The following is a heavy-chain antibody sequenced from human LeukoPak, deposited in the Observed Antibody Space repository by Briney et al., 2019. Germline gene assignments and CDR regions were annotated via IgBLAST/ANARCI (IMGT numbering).Heavy chain of an antibody. CDR3: AGGSNGFEDTVVVPAAIGGSPFDY. D-gene: IGHD2-2*02. CDR1: GGSISSSNW. V-gene: IGHV4-4*02. CDR2: INHSGST. Sequence: SETLSLTCAVSGGSISSSNWWSWVRQPPGKGLEWIGEINHSGSTNYNPSLKSRVTVSVDTSKNQFSLKLSSVTAADTAVYYCAGGSNGFEDTVVVPAAIGGSPFDYWGQGTLVTVSS. J-gene: IGHJ4*02.